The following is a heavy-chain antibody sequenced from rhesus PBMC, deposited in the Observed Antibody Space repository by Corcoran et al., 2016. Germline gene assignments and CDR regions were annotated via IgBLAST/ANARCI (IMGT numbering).Heavy chain of an antibody. J-gene: IGHJ4*01. CDR3: ASPGYSSGWNYFDY. Sequence: QVQLQESGPGLVKPSETLSLTCAVSGYSISSNYWSWIREPQGKGRALIWYIYGSSGSTNYNPSLKSRVTLSVDTSKNQLSLKLSSVTAADTAVYYCASPGYSSGWNYFDYWGQGVLVTVSS. V-gene: IGHV4S11*01. CDR2: IYGSSGST. D-gene: IGHD6-31*01. CDR1: GYSISSNY.